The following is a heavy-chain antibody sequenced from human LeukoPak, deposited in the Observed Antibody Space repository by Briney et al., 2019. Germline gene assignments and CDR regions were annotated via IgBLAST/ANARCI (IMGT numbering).Heavy chain of an antibody. J-gene: IGHJ4*02. CDR3: VRHRNWNYDY. D-gene: IGHD1-1*01. Sequence: NPGAPLEISCQWSGAIFTTYWIGWVRQLPGKGVEWMGIIYIGDSDTRYSPSFQGQVTISADNSINPAYLQWNSLKASDTAMYYCVRHRNWNYDYWGQGTLVTVSS. V-gene: IGHV5-51*01. CDR2: IYIGDSDT. CDR1: GAIFTTYW.